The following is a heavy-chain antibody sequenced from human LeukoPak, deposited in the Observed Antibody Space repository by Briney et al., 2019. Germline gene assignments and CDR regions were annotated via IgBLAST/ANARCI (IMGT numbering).Heavy chain of an antibody. CDR3: AADLQAFAFDI. Sequence: ASQTLSLTCTVSGGSISSGGYYWSWIRQHPGKGLEWIGYIYYSGSTFHNPSLKSRVTISVDTSKNQFSLKLNSVTAADTAVYYCAADLQAFAFDIWGQGTMVTVPS. J-gene: IGHJ3*02. V-gene: IGHV4-31*03. D-gene: IGHD3-3*02. CDR1: GGSISSGGYY. CDR2: IYYSGST.